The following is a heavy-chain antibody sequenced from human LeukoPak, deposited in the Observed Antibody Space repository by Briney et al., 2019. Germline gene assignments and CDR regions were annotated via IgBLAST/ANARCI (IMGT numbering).Heavy chain of an antibody. V-gene: IGHV3-7*01. D-gene: IGHD2-15*01. CDR2: IKQDGSEK. CDR3: ARDEVVVAASGAFDI. CDR1: GFTFSNYA. J-gene: IGHJ3*02. Sequence: GGSLRLSCAASGFTFSNYAMSWVLQAPGKGLEWVANIKQDGSEKYYVDSVKGRFTISRDNAKNSLYLQMNSLRAEDTAVYYCARDEVVVAASGAFDIWGQGTMVTVSS.